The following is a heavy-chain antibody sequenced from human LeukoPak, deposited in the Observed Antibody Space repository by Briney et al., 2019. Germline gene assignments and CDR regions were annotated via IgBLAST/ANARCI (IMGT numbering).Heavy chain of an antibody. CDR1: GYTFTSYA. D-gene: IGHD2-2*01. Sequence: ASVKVSCKASGYTFTSYALHWVRQAPGQRVEWMGWINAGNGDTKYSQKFQGRVTITRDTSASTAYMELSSLRSEDTAVYHCARGYCSSTSCQYYFDYWGQGTLVIVSS. J-gene: IGHJ4*02. CDR2: INAGNGDT. CDR3: ARGYCSSTSCQYYFDY. V-gene: IGHV1-3*01.